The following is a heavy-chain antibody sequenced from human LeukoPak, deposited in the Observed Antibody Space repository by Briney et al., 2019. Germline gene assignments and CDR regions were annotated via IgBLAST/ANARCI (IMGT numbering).Heavy chain of an antibody. V-gene: IGHV1-2*02. CDR3: AREIEAAAAFDI. Sequence: VASVKVSCKASGYTFTGYYMHWVRQAPGQGLEWMGWINPNSGGTNYAQKFQGRVTMTRDTSISTAYMELSRLRSDDTAVYYCAREIEAAAAFDIWGQGTMVTVSS. CDR1: GYTFTGYY. D-gene: IGHD6-13*01. CDR2: INPNSGGT. J-gene: IGHJ3*02.